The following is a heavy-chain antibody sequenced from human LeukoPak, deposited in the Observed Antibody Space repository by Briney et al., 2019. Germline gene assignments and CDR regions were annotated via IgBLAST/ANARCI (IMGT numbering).Heavy chain of an antibody. D-gene: IGHD3-10*01. CDR1: GFTFSSYA. V-gene: IGHV3-30*04. CDR2: ISYDGSNK. CDR3: AKGSLWFGESSFFDY. Sequence: PGGSLRLSCAASGFTFSSYAMHWVRQAPGKGLEWVAVISYDGSNKYYADSVKGRFTISRDNSKNTLYLQMNSLRAEDTAVYYCAKGSLWFGESSFFDYWGQGTLVTVSS. J-gene: IGHJ4*02.